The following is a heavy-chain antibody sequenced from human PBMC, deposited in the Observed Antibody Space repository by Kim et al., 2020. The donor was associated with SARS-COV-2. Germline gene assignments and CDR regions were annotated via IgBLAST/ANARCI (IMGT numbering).Heavy chain of an antibody. CDR1: GYTFTSYD. CDR2: MNPNSGNT. D-gene: IGHD3-22*01. CDR3: ARGHWYYDSSGYYPVFDY. Sequence: ASVKVSCKASGYTFTSYDINWVRQATGQGLEWMGWMNPNSGNTGYAQKFQGRVTMTRNTSISTAYMELSSLRSEDTAVYYCARGHWYYDSSGYYPVFDYWGQGTLVTVSS. V-gene: IGHV1-8*01. J-gene: IGHJ4*02.